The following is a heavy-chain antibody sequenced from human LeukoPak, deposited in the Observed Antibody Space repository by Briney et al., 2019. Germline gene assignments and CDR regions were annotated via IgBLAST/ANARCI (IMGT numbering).Heavy chain of an antibody. J-gene: IGHJ1*01. D-gene: IGHD3-10*01. V-gene: IGHV4-4*07. CDR3: ARETHNYGSGSYFFQH. CDR2: IYTSGST. CDR1: GGSISSYY. Sequence: SETLSLTCTVSGGSISSYYWSWIRQPAGKGLEWIGRIYTSGSTNYNPSLKSRVTMSVDTSKNQFSLKLSSVTAADTAVYYCARETHNYGSGSYFFQHWGQGTLVTVSS.